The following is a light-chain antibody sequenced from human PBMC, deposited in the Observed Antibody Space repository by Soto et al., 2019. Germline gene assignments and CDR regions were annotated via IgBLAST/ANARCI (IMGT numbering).Light chain of an antibody. CDR1: SSDVGDYDY. J-gene: IGLJ1*01. V-gene: IGLV2-11*01. CDR2: DVT. CDR3: CSYAGSYTYV. Sequence: QSALTQPRSVSGSPGQSVTISCTGTSSDVGDYDYVSWYQQHPGKAPKLMIYDVTKRPSGVPDRFSGSKSGSTASLTISGLQAEDEADYYCCSYAGSYTYVFGPGTKVTVL.